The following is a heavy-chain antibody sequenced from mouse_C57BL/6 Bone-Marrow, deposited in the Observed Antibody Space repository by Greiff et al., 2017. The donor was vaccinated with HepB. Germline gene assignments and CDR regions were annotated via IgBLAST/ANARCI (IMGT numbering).Heavy chain of an antibody. V-gene: IGHV1-53*01. D-gene: IGHD2-3*01. CDR3: ARCGGDDGYYDSYAKGG. Sequence: QVQLLQPGTELVKPGASVKLSCKASGYTFTSYWMHWVKQRPEQGLEWIGNINPSNGGTNYNEKFKSKSTLTVDKSSSTAYMQFSSLTSEDSAVYYCARCGGDDGYYDSYAKGGWGKGTSVTVAS. J-gene: IGHJ4*01. CDR1: GYTFTSYW. CDR2: INPSNGGT.